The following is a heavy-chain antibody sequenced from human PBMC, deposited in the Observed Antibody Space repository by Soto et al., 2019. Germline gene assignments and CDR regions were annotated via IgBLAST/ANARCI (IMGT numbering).Heavy chain of an antibody. Sequence: GGSLRLSCAASGFTFSSYSMYWVRQAPGKGLEWVSSISSSSSYIYYADSVKGRFTISRDNAKNSLYLQMNSLRAEDTAVYYCARDREMATDYYYYGMDVWGQGTTVTVSS. CDR1: GFTFSSYS. D-gene: IGHD5-12*01. CDR3: ARDREMATDYYYYGMDV. J-gene: IGHJ6*02. CDR2: ISSSSSYI. V-gene: IGHV3-21*01.